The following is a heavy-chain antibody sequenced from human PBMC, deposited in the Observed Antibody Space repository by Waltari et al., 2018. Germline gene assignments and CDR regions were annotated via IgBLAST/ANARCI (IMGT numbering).Heavy chain of an antibody. CDR1: GFTFSSYA. J-gene: IGHJ4*02. Sequence: EVQLLESGGGLVQPGGSLRLSCAASGFTFSSYAMSWVRQAPGKGLEWVSVIYSGGSTYYADSVKGRFTISRDNSKNTLYLQMKSLRAEDTAVYYCAKDVSSSWGWGQGTLVTVSS. CDR2: IYSGGST. V-gene: IGHV3-23*03. CDR3: AKDVSSSWG. D-gene: IGHD6-13*01.